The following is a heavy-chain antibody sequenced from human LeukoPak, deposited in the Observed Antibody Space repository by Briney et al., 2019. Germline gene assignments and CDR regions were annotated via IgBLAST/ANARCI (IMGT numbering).Heavy chain of an antibody. D-gene: IGHD6-19*01. V-gene: IGHV3-48*04. CDR3: ARVLGYSSGWNLP. CDR1: GFTFSSYS. Sequence: GGSLRLSCAASGFTFSSYSMNWVRQAPGKGLEWVAYISSGSSSIYYADSVKGRFTISRDNAKNSLYLQMNSLRAEDTAVYYCARVLGYSSGWNLPWGQGTLVTVSS. CDR2: ISSGSSSI. J-gene: IGHJ5*02.